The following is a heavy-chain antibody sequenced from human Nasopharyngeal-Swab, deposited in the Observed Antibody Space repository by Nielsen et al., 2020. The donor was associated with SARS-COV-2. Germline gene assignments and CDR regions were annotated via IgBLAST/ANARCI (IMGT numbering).Heavy chain of an antibody. CDR1: GFTFSDYY. V-gene: IGHV3-11*03. D-gene: IGHD5-24*01. Sequence: GGSLRHSCAASGFTFSDYYMSWIRQAPGKGLEWVSYISSSSSYTNYADSVKGRFTISRDNAKNSLYLQMNSLRAEDTAVYYCAGGDGFPEGDYWGQGTLVTVSS. CDR3: AGGDGFPEGDY. CDR2: ISSSSSYT. J-gene: IGHJ4*02.